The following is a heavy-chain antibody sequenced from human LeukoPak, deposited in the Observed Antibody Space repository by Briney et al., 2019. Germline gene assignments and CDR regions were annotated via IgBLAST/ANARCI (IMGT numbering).Heavy chain of an antibody. CDR1: GGSISSSSYY. CDR3: ARMDIAAAGFDY. Sequence: SETLSLTCTVSGGSISSSSYYWSWIRQPGGKGLEWIGRIYTSGSTNYNPSLKSRVTMSVDTSKNQFSLKLSSVTAADTAVYYCARMDIAAAGFDYWGQGTLVTVSS. V-gene: IGHV4-61*02. J-gene: IGHJ4*02. D-gene: IGHD6-13*01. CDR2: IYTSGST.